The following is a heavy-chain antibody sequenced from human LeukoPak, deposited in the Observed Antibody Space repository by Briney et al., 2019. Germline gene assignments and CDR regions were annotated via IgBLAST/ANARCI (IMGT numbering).Heavy chain of an antibody. V-gene: IGHV3-66*01. CDR1: GFTVNSPNF. Sequence: GGSLRLSCAASGFTVNSPNFMNWVRQAPGKGLEWVSVIYSRGYTHYADSAKGRFTISRDDSKNTLSLHMNSLRTEDTAVYYCATGGITSGYFSPFDSWGQGTLVTVSS. D-gene: IGHD3-22*01. CDR2: IYSRGYT. J-gene: IGHJ4*02. CDR3: ATGGITSGYFSPFDS.